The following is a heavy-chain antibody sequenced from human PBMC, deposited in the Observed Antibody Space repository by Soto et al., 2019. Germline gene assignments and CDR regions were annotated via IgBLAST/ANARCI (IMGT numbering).Heavy chain of an antibody. V-gene: IGHV1-3*01. D-gene: IGHD6-6*01. CDR1: GYTFTSYS. J-gene: IGHJ5*02. CDR3: ARGIEQLPNWFDP. CDR2: INAGNGNT. Sequence: ASVNVSCKSSGYTFTSYSIHWGREAPGQRLEWMGWINAGNGNTKYSQKFQGRVTITRDTSASTAYMELSSLRSEDTAVYYCARGIEQLPNWFDPWGQGTLVTVSS.